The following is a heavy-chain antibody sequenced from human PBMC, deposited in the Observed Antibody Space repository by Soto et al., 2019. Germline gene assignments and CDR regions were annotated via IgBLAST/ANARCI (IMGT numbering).Heavy chain of an antibody. Sequence: ASVKVSCKASGYTFTGYYMHWVRQAPGQGLEWMGWINPNSGGTNYAQKFQGWVTMTRDTSISTAYMELSRLRSDGTAVYYCARDSSSGYDLPGPDYYMDFRGKGTTVTVSS. CDR3: ARDSSSGYDLPGPDYYMDF. D-gene: IGHD5-12*01. J-gene: IGHJ6*03. V-gene: IGHV1-2*04. CDR2: INPNSGGT. CDR1: GYTFTGYY.